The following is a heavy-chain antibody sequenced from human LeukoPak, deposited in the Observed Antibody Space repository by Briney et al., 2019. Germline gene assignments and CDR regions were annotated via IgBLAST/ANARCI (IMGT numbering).Heavy chain of an antibody. CDR2: IFDTGSA. V-gene: IGHV4-39*07. CDR1: GGSISSSSYY. Sequence: SETLSLTCTVSGGSISSSSYYWGWIRQPPGKGLEWVGDIFDTGSAFYNPSFKSRVTISVDTSKDQFSLKLSSVTAADTATYYCARLHGSFQNYYDYWGQGTLVTVSS. CDR3: ARLHGSFQNYYDY. J-gene: IGHJ4*02. D-gene: IGHD1-26*01.